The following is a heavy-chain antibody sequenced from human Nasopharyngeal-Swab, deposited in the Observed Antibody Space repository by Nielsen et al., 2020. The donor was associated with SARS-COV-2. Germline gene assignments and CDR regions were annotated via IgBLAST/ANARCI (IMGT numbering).Heavy chain of an antibody. CDR2: INPNSGGT. CDR3: ARDLVVAGTVDWFDP. CDR1: GYTFTGYH. V-gene: IGHV1-2*06. Sequence: ASVKVSCKASGYTFTGYHMHWVRQAPGQGLEWMGRINPNSGGTDYAQKFQGRVTMTRDTSISTAYMELSRLRSDDTAVYYCARDLVVAGTVDWFDPWGQGTLVTVSS. D-gene: IGHD6-19*01. J-gene: IGHJ5*02.